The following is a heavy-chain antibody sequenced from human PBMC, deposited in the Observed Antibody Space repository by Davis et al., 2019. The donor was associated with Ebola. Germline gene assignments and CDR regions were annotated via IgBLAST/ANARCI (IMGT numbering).Heavy chain of an antibody. D-gene: IGHD2-2*01. CDR1: GGIFSSYP. CDR2: INPRGGST. CDR3: GRSGAGEGLSARIVLVPAANYGMDV. J-gene: IGHJ6*02. Sequence: KVSCKASGGIFSSYPINWVRQAPGQGREWMGIINPRGGSTSYAQKFQGRVTMTRDTSTSTVDMELSSLRSEDTAVYYCGRSGAGEGLSARIVLVPAANYGMDVWGQGTTVTVAS. V-gene: IGHV1-46*03.